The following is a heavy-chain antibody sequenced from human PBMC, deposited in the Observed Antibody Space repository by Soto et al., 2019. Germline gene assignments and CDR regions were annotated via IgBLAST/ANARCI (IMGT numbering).Heavy chain of an antibody. CDR1: GFTFDDYA. D-gene: IGHD3-3*01. Sequence: SLRLSCAASGFTFDDYAMHWWRQAPGKGLEWVSGISWNSGSIGYADSVKGRFTISRDNAKNSQYLQMNSLRAEDTALYYCAKDSGYDLSGMDVWGQGTTVTVSS. CDR2: ISWNSGSI. J-gene: IGHJ6*02. V-gene: IGHV3-9*01. CDR3: AKDSGYDLSGMDV.